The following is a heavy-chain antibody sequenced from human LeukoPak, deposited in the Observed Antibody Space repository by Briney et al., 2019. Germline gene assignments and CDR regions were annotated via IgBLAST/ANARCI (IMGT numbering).Heavy chain of an antibody. Sequence: MASETLSLTCAVSGGSIKSNNWWSWVRQPPGKGLEWIGEIYHSGSTNYNPSLESRVTVSVDKSKNQFSLDLSSVTAADTAVYYCARFCGSTSWPSGYYYGIDVWGQGTTVTVSS. J-gene: IGHJ6*02. CDR2: IYHSGST. V-gene: IGHV4-4*02. CDR1: GGSIKSNNW. D-gene: IGHD2-2*01. CDR3: ARFCGSTSWPSGYYYGIDV.